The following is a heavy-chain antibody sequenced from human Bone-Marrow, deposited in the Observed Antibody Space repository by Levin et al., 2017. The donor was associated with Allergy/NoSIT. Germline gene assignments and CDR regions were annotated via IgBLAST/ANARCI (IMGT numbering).Heavy chain of an antibody. J-gene: IGHJ4*02. CDR2: IYSSGRS. V-gene: IGHV4-31*03. D-gene: IGHD5-12*01. Sequence: SQTLSLTCTVSGGSISAGEYFWSWIRQLPGKGLEWIGYIYSSGRSYYKSSLRSRLTISIDTSKNQFSLELSSVIAADTALYYCARGVDMDDYFDSWGQGSLVIVSS. CDR1: GGSISAGEYF. CDR3: ARGVDMDDYFDS.